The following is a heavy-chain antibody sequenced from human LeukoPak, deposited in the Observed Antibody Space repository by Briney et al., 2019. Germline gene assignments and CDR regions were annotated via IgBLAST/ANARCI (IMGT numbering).Heavy chain of an antibody. D-gene: IGHD3-22*01. V-gene: IGHV3-23*01. J-gene: IGHJ4*02. CDR1: GSTFINFA. Sequence: PGRSLRLSCAAFGSTFINFAIGWVSPTPGKGLEWVSVISANCNDIYYANSVKSRCTITRDNSGNTLYLQKNSLRAEDTAVYYCAKRGYYYDSGGYYYFDYWGQGTLVTVSS. CDR2: ISANCNDI. CDR3: AKRGYYYDSGGYYYFDY.